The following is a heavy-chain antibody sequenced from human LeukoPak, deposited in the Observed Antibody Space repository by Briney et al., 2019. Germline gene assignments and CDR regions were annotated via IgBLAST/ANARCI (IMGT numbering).Heavy chain of an antibody. D-gene: IGHD5-18*01. CDR3: ARGVDTAMVTTPSY. Sequence: GGSLRLSCAASGFTFDDYGMSWVRQAPGKGLEWVSGINWNGGSTGYADSVKGRFTVSRDNAKNSLYLQMNSLRAEDTALYYCARGVDTAMVTTPSYWGQGTLVTVSS. CDR2: INWNGGST. J-gene: IGHJ4*02. V-gene: IGHV3-20*04. CDR1: GFTFDDYG.